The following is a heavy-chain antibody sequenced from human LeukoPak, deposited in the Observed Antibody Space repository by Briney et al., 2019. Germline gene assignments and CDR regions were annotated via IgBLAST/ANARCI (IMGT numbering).Heavy chain of an antibody. D-gene: IGHD6-13*01. CDR1: DGSITNDD. Sequence: SETLSLTCTVSDGSITNDDWSWVRQPPGKGLEFIGHVHYSGTANYKPSLRSRVTISIATSKQQFFLKLKSVTAADTAVYYCARGYSSPVPNFDYWGQGTLVTVSS. CDR2: VHYSGTA. V-gene: IGHV4-59*01. J-gene: IGHJ4*02. CDR3: ARGYSSPVPNFDY.